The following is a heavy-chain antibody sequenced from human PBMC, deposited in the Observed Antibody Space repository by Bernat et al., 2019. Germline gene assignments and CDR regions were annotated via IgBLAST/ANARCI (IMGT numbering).Heavy chain of an antibody. CDR3: ASVVGIAAAGTLRGGFDY. V-gene: IGHV4-34*01. D-gene: IGHD6-13*01. CDR1: GGSFSGYY. CDR2: INHSGST. Sequence: QVQLQQWGAGLLKPSETLSLTCAVYGGSFSGYYWSWIRQPPGKGLEWIGEINHSGSTNYNPSLKSRVTISVDTSKNQFSLKLSSVTAADTAVYYCASVVGIAAAGTLRGGFDYWGQGTLVTVSS. J-gene: IGHJ4*02.